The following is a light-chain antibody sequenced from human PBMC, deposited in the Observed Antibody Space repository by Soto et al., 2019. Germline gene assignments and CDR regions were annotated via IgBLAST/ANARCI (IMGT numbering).Light chain of an antibody. CDR2: EVN. Sequence: QSALTQPPSVSGSPGQSVTISCTGTSSDVGSYDRVSWYQQPPGTAPQLLIYEVNNRPSGAPQRFSGSKSGNTAPLTISGLQAEDEADYYCSSYTNTYALVFGGGTQLTVL. V-gene: IGLV2-18*02. J-gene: IGLJ3*02. CDR3: SSYTNTYALV. CDR1: SSDVGSYDR.